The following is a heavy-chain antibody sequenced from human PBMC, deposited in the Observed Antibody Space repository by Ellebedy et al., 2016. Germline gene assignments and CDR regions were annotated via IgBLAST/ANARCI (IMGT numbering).Heavy chain of an antibody. D-gene: IGHD3-16*02. J-gene: IGHJ3*02. CDR3: ARDDYVWGSYRYGAFDI. CDR1: GGSFSGYY. Sequence: SETLSLTXAVYGGSFSGYYWSWIRQPPGKGLEWIGEIYHSGSTYYNPSLKSRVTISVDRSKNQFSLKLSSVTAADTAVYYCARDDYVWGSYRYGAFDIWGQGTMVTVSS. V-gene: IGHV4-34*01. CDR2: IYHSGST.